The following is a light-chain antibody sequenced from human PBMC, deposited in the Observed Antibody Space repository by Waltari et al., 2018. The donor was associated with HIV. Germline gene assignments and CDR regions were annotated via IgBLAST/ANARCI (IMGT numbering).Light chain of an antibody. CDR2: DNN. CDR3: GTWDNSLNAGV. J-gene: IGLJ3*02. Sequence: QSVLTQPPSVSAAPGQQVPISCSGSSSNIGSHFVSWYRQLPATAPNLLIYDNNKRPSGIPDRFSGSKSGTSATLGITGLQTGDEADYYCGTWDNSLNAGVFAGGTNLTVL. V-gene: IGLV1-51*01. CDR1: SSNIGSHF.